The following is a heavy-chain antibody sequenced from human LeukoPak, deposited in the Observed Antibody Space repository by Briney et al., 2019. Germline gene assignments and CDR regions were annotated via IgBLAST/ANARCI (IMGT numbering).Heavy chain of an antibody. Sequence: GESLKISCAASGFTFSSYSMTWVRQAPGKGLEWVSSISSSGGVTYYADSVKGRFTISRDNSKNTQYLQMNSLRVDDTAVYYCVKDRPNWPIDYWGQGTLVTVSS. CDR1: GFTFSSYS. V-gene: IGHV3-23*01. J-gene: IGHJ4*02. D-gene: IGHD1-1*01. CDR2: ISSSGGVT. CDR3: VKDRPNWPIDY.